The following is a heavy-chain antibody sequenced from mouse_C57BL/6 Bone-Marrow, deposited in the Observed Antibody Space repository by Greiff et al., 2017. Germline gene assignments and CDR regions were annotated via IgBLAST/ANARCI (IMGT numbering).Heavy chain of an antibody. V-gene: IGHV1-66*01. CDR2: IYPGSGNT. CDR3: ARWRGHYSNWYFDV. D-gene: IGHD2-5*01. Sequence: QVQLQQSGPELVKPGASVTISCKASGYSFTSYYIHWVKQRPGQGLEWIGWIYPGSGNTKYNEKFKGKGTLTADTSSSTAYRQLSSLTSEDSAVYYCARWRGHYSNWYFDVWGTVTTVTGSS. J-gene: IGHJ1*03. CDR1: GYSFTSYY.